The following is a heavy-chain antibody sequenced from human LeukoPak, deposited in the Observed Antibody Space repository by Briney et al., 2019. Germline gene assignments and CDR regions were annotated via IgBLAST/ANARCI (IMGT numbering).Heavy chain of an antibody. V-gene: IGHV1-2*02. CDR3: ASRPGVSAGPLDY. J-gene: IGHJ4*02. D-gene: IGHD6-13*01. Sequence: ASVKVACKASGYTFTDYYMDWVRQAPGQGLEWMGWINPNNGGTNYAQKFQGRVTMTRDTSISTANMEVSRLTSDDTAVYYCASRPGVSAGPLDYWGQGTLVTVSS. CDR1: GYTFTDYY. CDR2: INPNNGGT.